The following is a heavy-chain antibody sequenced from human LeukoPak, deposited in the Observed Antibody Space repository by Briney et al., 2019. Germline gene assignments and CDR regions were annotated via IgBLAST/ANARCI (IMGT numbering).Heavy chain of an antibody. D-gene: IGHD6-19*01. Sequence: SETLSLTCTVSGGPISSSSYYWGWIRQPPGKGLEWIGSIYYSGSTYYNPSLKSRFTISVDTSKNQFSLKLSSVTAADTAVYYCASLIAVADPFDYWGQGTLVTVSS. CDR1: GGPISSSSYY. CDR2: IYYSGST. V-gene: IGHV4-39*01. CDR3: ASLIAVADPFDY. J-gene: IGHJ4*02.